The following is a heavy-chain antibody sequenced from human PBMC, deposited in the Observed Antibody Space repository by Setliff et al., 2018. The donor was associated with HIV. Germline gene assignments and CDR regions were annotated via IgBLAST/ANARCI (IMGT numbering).Heavy chain of an antibody. CDR2: ISSSGSTI. D-gene: IGHD4-17*01. CDR3: ARSRLRGLYYFDY. CDR1: GFTFSDYY. V-gene: IGHV3-11*04. J-gene: IGHJ4*02. Sequence: RLSCAASGFTFSDYYMSWIRQAPGKGLGWVSYISSSGSTIYYADSVKGRFTISRDNAKNSLYLQMNSLRAEDTAVYYCARSRLRGLYYFDYWGQGTLVTVSS.